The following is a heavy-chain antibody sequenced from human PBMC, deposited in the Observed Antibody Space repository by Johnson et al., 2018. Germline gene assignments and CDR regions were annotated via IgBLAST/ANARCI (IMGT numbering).Heavy chain of an antibody. D-gene: IGHD6-19*01. CDR2: ISYAGSNK. Sequence: QVQLVESGGGVVQPGRSLRLSCAASGFTFSSYAMHWVRQAPGKGLEWVAVISYAGSNKYYADSLKGRFTISRDNSKNTLYLQKKRLRAEDTAVFYCAKPSAEQWLAYPIDYWGQGTLVTVSS. V-gene: IGHV3-30*18. CDR1: GFTFSSYA. CDR3: AKPSAEQWLAYPIDY. J-gene: IGHJ4*02.